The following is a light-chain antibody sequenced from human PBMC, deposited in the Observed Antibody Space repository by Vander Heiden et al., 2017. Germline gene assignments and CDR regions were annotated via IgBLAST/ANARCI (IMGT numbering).Light chain of an antibody. CDR1: KLGDKY. J-gene: IGLJ1*01. CDR3: QAWDSSTPYV. V-gene: IGLV3-1*01. Sequence: SFELTQPPSVSVSPGQTASITCSGDKLGDKYACWSQLKPGQSPVLVIYQDTKRPSGIPERFSGSNSGNTATLTISGTQAMDEADYYCQAWDSSTPYVFGTGTKVTVL. CDR2: QDT.